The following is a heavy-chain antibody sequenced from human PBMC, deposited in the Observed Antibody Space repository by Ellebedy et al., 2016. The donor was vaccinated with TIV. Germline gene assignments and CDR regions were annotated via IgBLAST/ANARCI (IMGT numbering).Heavy chain of an antibody. CDR2: TYYRSRWYT. CDR1: GDSVSGNSAA. J-gene: IGHJ5*02. Sequence: SQTLSLTCXISGDSVSGNSAAWSWIRQSPSRGLEWLGRTYYRSRWYTYYAESVTSRLTINADTSKNQFSLRLISVTAADTAMYYCATMRRATRGFDPWGQGTLVTVSS. V-gene: IGHV6-1*01. CDR3: ATMRRATRGFDP. D-gene: IGHD3-10*01.